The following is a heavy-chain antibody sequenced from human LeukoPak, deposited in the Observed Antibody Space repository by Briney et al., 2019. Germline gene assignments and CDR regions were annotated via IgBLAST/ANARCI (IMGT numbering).Heavy chain of an antibody. J-gene: IGHJ4*02. CDR2: IKQDGSEK. D-gene: IGHD3-22*01. V-gene: IGHV3-7*03. Sequence: GGSLRLSCAASGFTFSSYWMSWVRQAPEKGLEWVANIKQDGSEKYYVDSVKGRFTISRDNAKNSLYLQMNSLRAEDTAVYYCARAWRGYYYYFDYWGQGTLVTVSS. CDR1: GFTFSSYW. CDR3: ARAWRGYYYYFDY.